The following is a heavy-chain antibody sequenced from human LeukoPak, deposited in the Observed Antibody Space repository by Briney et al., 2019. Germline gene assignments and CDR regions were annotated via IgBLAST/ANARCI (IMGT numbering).Heavy chain of an antibody. J-gene: IGHJ6*03. CDR3: AKDGGAYYDILTGYYPRLYYMDV. Sequence: GGTLRLSCAASGFTFSTYGMSWVRQAPGKGLERVSAISGGGGSTYYADSVKGRFTISRDNSKNTLYLQMNSLKAEDTAVYYCAKDGGAYYDILTGYYPRLYYMDVWGKGTTVTISS. CDR2: ISGGGGST. CDR1: GFTFSTYG. D-gene: IGHD3-9*01. V-gene: IGHV3-23*01.